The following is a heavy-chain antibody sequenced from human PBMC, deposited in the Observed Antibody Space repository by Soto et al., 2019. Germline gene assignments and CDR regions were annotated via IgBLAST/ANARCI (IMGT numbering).Heavy chain of an antibody. V-gene: IGHV1-69*12. Sequence: QVQLVQSGAEVKKPGSSVKVSCKASGGTFSSYAISWVRQAPGQGLEWMGGIIPIFGTANYAQKFQGRVTITADEPTSTAGMGLSSLRSEDTGGYYCERAGGYNWLNGRYFDLWGRGTLVAVSS. D-gene: IGHD5-12*01. CDR3: ERAGGYNWLNGRYFDL. CDR1: GGTFSSYA. CDR2: IIPIFGTA. J-gene: IGHJ2*01.